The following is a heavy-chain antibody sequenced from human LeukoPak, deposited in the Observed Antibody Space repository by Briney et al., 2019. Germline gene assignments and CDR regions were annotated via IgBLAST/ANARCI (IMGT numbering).Heavy chain of an antibody. J-gene: IGHJ4*02. CDR1: GGTFSSYA. D-gene: IGHD4-17*01. CDR3: ASPADDYGDYRQAYYFDY. Sequence: SVKVSCKASGGTFSSYAISRVRQAPGQGLEWMGGIIPIFGTANYAQKFQGRVTITADKSTSTAYMELSSLRSEDTAVYYCASPADDYGDYRQAYYFDYWGQGTLVTVSS. CDR2: IIPIFGTA. V-gene: IGHV1-69*06.